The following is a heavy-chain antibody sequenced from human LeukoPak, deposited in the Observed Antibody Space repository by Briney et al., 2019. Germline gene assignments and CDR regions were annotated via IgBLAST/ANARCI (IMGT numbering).Heavy chain of an antibody. Sequence: SETLSLTCAVYGGSFSGYYWSWIRQPPGKGLEWIGEINHSGSTNYNPSLKSRVTISVDTSKNQFSLKLSSVTAADTAVYYCAGGRAAAAGHYYYYYYYMDVWGKGTTVTVSS. D-gene: IGHD6-13*01. CDR1: GGSFSGYY. CDR2: INHSGST. V-gene: IGHV4-34*01. J-gene: IGHJ6*03. CDR3: AGGRAAAAGHYYYYYYYMDV.